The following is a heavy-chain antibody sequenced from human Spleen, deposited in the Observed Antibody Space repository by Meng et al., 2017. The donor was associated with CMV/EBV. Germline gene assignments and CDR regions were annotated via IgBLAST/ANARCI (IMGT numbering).Heavy chain of an antibody. CDR2: IWYDGSTE. CDR3: AKGPDDFWSGYHLVY. V-gene: IGHV3-33*06. D-gene: IGHD3-3*01. CDR1: GFAFSNSA. Sequence: GGSLRLSCAPSGFAFSNSAMHWVRQAPGKGLEWVAVIWYDGSTEYYADSVKGRFTISRDNSKKTLYLQMNSLRAEDTAVYYCAKGPDDFWSGYHLVYWGQGTLVTVSS. J-gene: IGHJ4*02.